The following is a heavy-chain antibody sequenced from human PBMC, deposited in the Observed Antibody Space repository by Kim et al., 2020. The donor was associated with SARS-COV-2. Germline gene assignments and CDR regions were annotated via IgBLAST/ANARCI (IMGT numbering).Heavy chain of an antibody. D-gene: IGHD3-22*01. CDR2: IKQDGSEK. Sequence: GGSLRLSCAASGFTFSSYWMSWVRQAPGKGLEWVANIKQDGSEKYYVDSVKGRFTISRDNAKNSLYLQMNSLRAEDTAVYYCAREKYYYDSSGYYDFDYWGQGTLVTVSS. V-gene: IGHV3-7*03. CDR3: AREKYYYDSSGYYDFDY. J-gene: IGHJ4*02. CDR1: GFTFSSYW.